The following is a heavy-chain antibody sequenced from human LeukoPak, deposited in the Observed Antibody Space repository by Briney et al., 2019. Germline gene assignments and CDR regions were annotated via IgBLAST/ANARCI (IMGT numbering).Heavy chain of an antibody. CDR2: ISYDGSSK. J-gene: IGHJ4*02. CDR3: ASGYSSSWYLCDY. V-gene: IGHV3-30*03. D-gene: IGHD6-13*01. CDR1: GFTFSSYG. Sequence: GGSLRLSCAVSGFTFSSYGMHWVRQAPGKGLEWVAVISYDGSSKDYADSVKGRFTISRDNSKKTLYLQMNSLRPEDTAVYYCASGYSSSWYLCDYWGQGTLVTVSS.